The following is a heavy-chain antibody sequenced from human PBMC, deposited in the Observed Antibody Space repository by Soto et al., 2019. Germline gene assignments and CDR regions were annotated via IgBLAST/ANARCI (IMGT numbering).Heavy chain of an antibody. V-gene: IGHV3-48*01. CDR2: ISSSSSTI. J-gene: IGHJ4*02. CDR1: GFTFSSYS. CDR3: TTDVYKDISGFDPQTFDH. Sequence: GGSLRLCCAASGFTFSSYSMNWVRQAPGKGLEWVSYISSSSSTIYYADSVRGRFTISRDNAKNSLYLQMNSLRAEDTAVYYCTTDVYKDISGFDPQTFDHWGQGTLVTVSS. D-gene: IGHD3-22*01.